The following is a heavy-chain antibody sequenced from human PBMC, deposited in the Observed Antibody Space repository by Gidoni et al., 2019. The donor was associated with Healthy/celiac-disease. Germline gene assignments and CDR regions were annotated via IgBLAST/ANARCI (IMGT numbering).Heavy chain of an antibody. CDR1: GFPFSNAW. CDR3: TTDRGDYVLNY. Sequence: EVQLVASGGGLVQPGGSLRLSCSASGFPFSNAWMSWVRQAPGKGLEWVGRIKSKTDGGTTDYAAPVKGRFTISRDDSKNTLYLQMNSLKTEDTAVYYCTTDRGDYVLNYWGQGTLVTVSS. D-gene: IGHD4-17*01. V-gene: IGHV3-15*01. J-gene: IGHJ4*02. CDR2: IKSKTDGGTT.